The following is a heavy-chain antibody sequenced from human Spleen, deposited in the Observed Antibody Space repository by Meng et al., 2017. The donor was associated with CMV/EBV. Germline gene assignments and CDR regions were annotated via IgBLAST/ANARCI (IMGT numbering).Heavy chain of an antibody. CDR3: ARPLPHRHVASEEVNDAFDI. Sequence: ASVKVSCKASGYTFTGYYMHWVRQARGQGLEWMGWINPNSGGTNYAQKFQGRVTMTRYTSISTAYMELSKLRSYDTAVYYCARPLPHRHVASEEVNDAFDIWGQGTMVTVSS. D-gene: IGHD2-21*01. J-gene: IGHJ3*02. V-gene: IGHV1-2*02. CDR1: GYTFTGYY. CDR2: INPNSGGT.